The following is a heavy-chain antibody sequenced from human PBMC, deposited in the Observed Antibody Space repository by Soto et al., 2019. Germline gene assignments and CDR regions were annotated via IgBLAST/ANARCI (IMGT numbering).Heavy chain of an antibody. CDR1: GGTFSNDI. V-gene: IGHV1-69*08. J-gene: IGHJ4*02. CDR3: VRDSPIGSTYSGYDGIAY. Sequence: QVQLVQSGAEVKKPGSSVKVSCKASGGTFSNDIITWVRQAPGQGLEWMGRIIPLLDITNYAQKLQGRVTITADKSQSPAYMELNSLRSEDTAVYYCVRDSPIGSTYSGYDGIAYWGQGALVTVSS. D-gene: IGHD5-12*01. CDR2: IIPLLDIT.